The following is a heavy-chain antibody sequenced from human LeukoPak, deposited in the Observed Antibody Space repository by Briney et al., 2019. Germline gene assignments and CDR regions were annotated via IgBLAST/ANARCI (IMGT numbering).Heavy chain of an antibody. CDR3: ARGGFSYHYDSSGYQLDY. J-gene: IGHJ4*02. D-gene: IGHD3-22*01. V-gene: IGHV7-4-1*02. CDR2: INTNTGNP. CDR1: GYTFTSYA. Sequence: ASVKVSCKASGYTFTSYAMNWVRQAPGQGLEWMGWINTNTGNPTYAQGFTGRSVFSLDTSVSTAYLQISSLKAEDTAVYYCARGGFSYHYDSSGYQLDYWGQGTLVTVSS.